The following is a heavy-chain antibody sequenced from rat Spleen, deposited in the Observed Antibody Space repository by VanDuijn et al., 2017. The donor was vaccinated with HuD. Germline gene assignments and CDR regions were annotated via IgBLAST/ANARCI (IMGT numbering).Heavy chain of an antibody. Sequence: EVKLVDSGGGLVQPGNSLKLSCAASGFTFSDYAMAWVRQSPKKGLEWVATIIYDGSSTYYRDSVKGRFTISRDNAKSTLYLQMDSLRSEDTATYYCATTAFAYWGQGTLVTVSS. V-gene: IGHV5S10*01. CDR1: GFTFSDYA. J-gene: IGHJ3*01. CDR2: IIYDGSST. CDR3: ATTAFAY.